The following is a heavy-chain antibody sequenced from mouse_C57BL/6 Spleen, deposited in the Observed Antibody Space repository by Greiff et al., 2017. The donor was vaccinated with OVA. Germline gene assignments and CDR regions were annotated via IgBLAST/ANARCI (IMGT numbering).Heavy chain of an antibody. J-gene: IGHJ4*01. CDR1: GFTFSDYG. CDR2: ISSGSSTI. CDR3: ARPPPTVVATDYAMDY. V-gene: IGHV5-17*01. Sequence: EVQRVESGGGLVKPGGSLKLSCAASGFTFSDYGMHWVRQAPEKGLEWVAYISSGSSTIYYADTVKGRFTISRDNAKNTLFLQMTSLRSEDTAMYYCARPPPTVVATDYAMDYWGQGTSVTVSS. D-gene: IGHD1-1*01.